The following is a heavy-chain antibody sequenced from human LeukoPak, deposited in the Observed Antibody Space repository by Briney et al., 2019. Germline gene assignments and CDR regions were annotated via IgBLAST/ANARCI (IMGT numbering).Heavy chain of an antibody. Sequence: PGGSLRLSCAASGFTFSSYGMHWVRQAPGKGLEWVAVISYDGSNKYYVDSVKGRFTISRDNSKNTLYLQMNSLRAEDTAVYYCATLGATVTNDAFDIWGQGTMVTVSS. CDR1: GFTFSSYG. CDR3: ATLGATVTNDAFDI. D-gene: IGHD1-26*01. CDR2: ISYDGSNK. J-gene: IGHJ3*02. V-gene: IGHV3-30*03.